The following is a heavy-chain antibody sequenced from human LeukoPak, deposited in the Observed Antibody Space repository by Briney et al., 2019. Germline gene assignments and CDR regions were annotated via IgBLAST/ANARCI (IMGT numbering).Heavy chain of an antibody. CDR1: GYTFTSYA. CDR2: ISAYNGNT. V-gene: IGHV1-18*01. J-gene: IGHJ4*02. D-gene: IGHD3-22*01. Sequence: ASVKVSCKASGYTFTSYAMNWVRQAPGQGLEWMGWISAYNGNTNYAQKLQGRVTMTTDTSTSTAYMELRSLRSDDTAVYYCARALRPEIVVVIMDYWGQGTLVTVSS. CDR3: ARALRPEIVVVIMDY.